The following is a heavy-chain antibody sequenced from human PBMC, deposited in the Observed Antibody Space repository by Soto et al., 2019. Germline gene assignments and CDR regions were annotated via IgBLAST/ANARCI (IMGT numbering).Heavy chain of an antibody. V-gene: IGHV3-23*01. Sequence: EVQLLESGGGLVQPGGSLRLSCAASGFTFNNYAMGWVRQAPGKGLEWVSAVSAGGTSAYYAASVEGRFTISRDNSKNTLYLQMNSLRVEDTDRYYCVDRCSGGRCSPFDYWGQGTLVTVAS. D-gene: IGHD2-15*01. CDR2: VSAGGTSA. CDR3: VDRCSGGRCSPFDY. CDR1: GFTFNNYA. J-gene: IGHJ4*02.